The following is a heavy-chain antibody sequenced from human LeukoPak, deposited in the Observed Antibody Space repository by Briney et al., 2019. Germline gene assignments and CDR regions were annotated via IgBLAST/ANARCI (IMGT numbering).Heavy chain of an antibody. V-gene: IGHV3-21*01. J-gene: IGHJ4*02. D-gene: IGHD2-2*01. CDR2: LGFISGYI. Sequence: GGSLRLSCAASGFTFSNFNMNWVRQAPGKGLEWVASLGFISGYIFYADSVKGRFTISRDNSKNTLYLQMNSLRAEDTAVYYCAKGKMGYCSSTSCYLEDYWGQGTLVTVSS. CDR1: GFTFSNFN. CDR3: AKGKMGYCSSTSCYLEDY.